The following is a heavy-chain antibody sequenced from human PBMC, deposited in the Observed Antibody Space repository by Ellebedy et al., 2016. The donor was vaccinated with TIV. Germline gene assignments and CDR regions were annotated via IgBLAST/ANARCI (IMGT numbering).Heavy chain of an antibody. Sequence: GESLKISXKGSKYDFINYWIGWVRQKPGKGLEWMGIIYPGDSDTRYSPSFQGQVTISADKSINTAYLQWTTLKASDTAIYYCARRGAMEYFDWWGQGTLVSVSS. V-gene: IGHV5-51*01. J-gene: IGHJ4*02. CDR3: ARRGAMEYFDW. CDR2: IYPGDSDT. D-gene: IGHD3-10*01. CDR1: KYDFINYW.